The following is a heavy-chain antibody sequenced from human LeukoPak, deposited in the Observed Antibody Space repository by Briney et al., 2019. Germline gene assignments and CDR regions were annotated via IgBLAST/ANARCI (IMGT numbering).Heavy chain of an antibody. V-gene: IGHV3-23*01. Sequence: GGSLRLSCAASGFTFSSYAMSWVRQAPGKGLEWVSGISGSGDSTYYADSMRGRITISRDNAKNTLYLQMNSLRAEDTAVYYCANLGANYYFDYWAQGTLVTVSS. D-gene: IGHD4/OR15-4a*01. CDR1: GFTFSSYA. J-gene: IGHJ4*02. CDR2: ISGSGDST. CDR3: ANLGANYYFDY.